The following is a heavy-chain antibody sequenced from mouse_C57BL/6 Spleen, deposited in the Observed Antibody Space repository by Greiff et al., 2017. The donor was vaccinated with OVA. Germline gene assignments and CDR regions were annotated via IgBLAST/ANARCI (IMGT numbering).Heavy chain of an antibody. J-gene: IGHJ4*01. CDR3: ATKRDAMDY. Sequence: QVQLQQPGAELMMPGASVKLSCKASGYTFTSYWMHWVKQRPGQGLEWIGEIDPSDSYTNYNQKFKGKSTLTVDKSSSTAYMQLSSLTSEDSAVYYCATKRDAMDYWGQGTSVTVSS. CDR1: GYTFTSYW. V-gene: IGHV1-69*01. CDR2: IDPSDSYT.